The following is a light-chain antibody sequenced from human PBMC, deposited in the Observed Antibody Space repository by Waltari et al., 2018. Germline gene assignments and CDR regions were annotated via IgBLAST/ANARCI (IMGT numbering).Light chain of an antibody. CDR1: SSYVGGYNY. V-gene: IGLV2-14*01. Sequence: QSALTQPASVSGSPGQSITISCPRTSSYVGGYNYISWYQQHPDKAPKLMIYDVSKRPSGVSNRFSGSKSGNTASLTISGLQAEEEADYYCSSYTSSSTLYVFGTGTKVTFL. CDR3: SSYTSSSTLYV. J-gene: IGLJ1*01. CDR2: DVS.